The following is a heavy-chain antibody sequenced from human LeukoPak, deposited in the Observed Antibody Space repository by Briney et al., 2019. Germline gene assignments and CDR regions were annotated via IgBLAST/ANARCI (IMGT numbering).Heavy chain of an antibody. V-gene: IGHV3-23*01. D-gene: IGHD2-15*01. CDR3: AKDFDEVVVVTTGGY. Sequence: GGSLILSCAASGFTFSNYAMNWVRQAPGKGLEWVSGISTSGGSTYYADSVKGRFTISRDNSKNTLYLQMNSLRAEDTAVYYCAKDFDEVVVVTTGGYWGQGTLVTVSS. J-gene: IGHJ4*02. CDR2: ISTSGGST. CDR1: GFTFSNYA.